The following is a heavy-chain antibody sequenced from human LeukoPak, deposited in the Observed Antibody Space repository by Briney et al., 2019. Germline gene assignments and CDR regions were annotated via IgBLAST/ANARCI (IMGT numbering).Heavy chain of an antibody. J-gene: IGHJ4*02. CDR3: ARSSSSPIPNFDY. CDR2: IYYSGST. D-gene: IGHD6-6*01. V-gene: IGHV4-31*03. CDR1: GGSISSGGYY. Sequence: SQTLSLTCTVSGGSISSGGYYWSWIRQHPGKGLEWIGYIYYSGSTYYNPSLKSRVTISVDTSKNQFSLKLSSVTAADTAVYYCARSSSSPIPNFDYWGQGTLVTVSS.